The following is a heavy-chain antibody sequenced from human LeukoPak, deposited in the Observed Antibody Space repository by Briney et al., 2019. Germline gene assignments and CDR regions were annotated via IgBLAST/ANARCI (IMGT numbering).Heavy chain of an antibody. J-gene: IGHJ1*01. D-gene: IGHD2-21*02. CDR1: GITFDSYA. CDR3: VKEKLAYCGGDCFGEYFQD. CDR2: ISCSGGRT. Sequence: GGSLRLSCAAAGITFDSYAMSWVRQAPGKGLEWISVISCSGGRTPYPDSVKGRFINFRNNPKNTLHLQMHSLRAEDTAVYYCVKEKLAYCGGDCFGEYFQDWGQGTLVTVSS. V-gene: IGHV3-23*01.